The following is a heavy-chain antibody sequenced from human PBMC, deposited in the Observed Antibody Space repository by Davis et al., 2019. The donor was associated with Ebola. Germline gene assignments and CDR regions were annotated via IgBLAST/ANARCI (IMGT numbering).Heavy chain of an antibody. CDR3: TTDRCSSSSSWFDP. D-gene: IGHD6-13*01. CDR2: ISSSGSTI. J-gene: IGHJ5*02. CDR1: GFTFSSYW. Sequence: GESLKISCAASGFTFSSYWMSWVRQAPGKGLEWVSYISSSGSTIYYADSVKGRFTISRDNAKNSLYLQMNSLKTEDTAVYYCTTDRCSSSSSWFDPWGQGTLVTVSS. V-gene: IGHV3-48*04.